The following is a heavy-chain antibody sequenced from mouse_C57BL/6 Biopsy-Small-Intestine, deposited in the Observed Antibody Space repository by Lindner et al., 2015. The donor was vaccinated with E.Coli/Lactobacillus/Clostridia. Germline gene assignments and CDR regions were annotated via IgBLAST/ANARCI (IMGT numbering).Heavy chain of an antibody. V-gene: IGHV1-54*01. CDR3: ARASNSAWFAY. Sequence: VQLQESGAELVRPGTSVEVSCKASGYAFTNYLIEWVKQRPGQGLEWIGVINPGSGGTNYNEKFKGKATLTADKSSSTAYMQLSSLTSEDSAVYFCARASNSAWFAYWGQGTLVTVSA. CDR1: GYAFTNYL. CDR2: INPGSGGT. J-gene: IGHJ3*01. D-gene: IGHD2-5*01.